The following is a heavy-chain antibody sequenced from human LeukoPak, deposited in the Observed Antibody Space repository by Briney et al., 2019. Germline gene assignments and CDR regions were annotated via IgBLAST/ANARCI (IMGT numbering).Heavy chain of an antibody. Sequence: GASVKVSCKASGYTFTSYYMHWMRQAPGQGLEWMGWINPNSGDTNYARKFQGWVTMTRDTSINTAYMELSTLRSDDTAVYFCARSSTNWYLYYYYALDVWGQGTTVTVSS. V-gene: IGHV1-2*04. CDR1: GYTFTSYY. J-gene: IGHJ6*02. CDR2: INPNSGDT. CDR3: ARSSTNWYLYYYYALDV. D-gene: IGHD6-13*01.